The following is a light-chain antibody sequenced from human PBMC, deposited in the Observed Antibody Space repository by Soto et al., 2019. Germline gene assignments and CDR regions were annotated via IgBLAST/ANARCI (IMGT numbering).Light chain of an antibody. CDR3: SSYTSSSTVV. Sequence: QLVLTQPASVSGSPGQSITISCTGTSSDVGGYNYVSWYQQHPGKAPKLMIYDVSNRPSGVSNRFSGSKSGNTASLTISGLQAEDEDDYYCSSYTSSSTVVFGGGTKLTVL. CDR1: SSDVGGYNY. CDR2: DVS. V-gene: IGLV2-14*01. J-gene: IGLJ2*01.